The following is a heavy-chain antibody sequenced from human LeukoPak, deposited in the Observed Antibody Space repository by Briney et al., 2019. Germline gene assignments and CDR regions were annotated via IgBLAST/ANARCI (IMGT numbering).Heavy chain of an antibody. CDR3: ARDMAPGSYDTPAY. J-gene: IGHJ4*02. D-gene: IGHD3-10*01. Sequence: EPSETLSLTCTVSGYSISSGYYWGWIRQPPGKGLGWIGSIYHSGSTYYNPSLKRRVTISVDTTKNQSSLKLSSVTAADTAVYYCARDMAPGSYDTPAYWGQGTLVTVSS. CDR1: GYSISSGYY. V-gene: IGHV4-38-2*02. CDR2: IYHSGST.